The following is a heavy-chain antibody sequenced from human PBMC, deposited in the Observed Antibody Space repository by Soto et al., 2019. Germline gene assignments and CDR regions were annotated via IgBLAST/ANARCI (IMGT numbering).Heavy chain of an antibody. D-gene: IGHD1-26*01. V-gene: IGHV1-69*12. CDR2: IIPIFGTT. Sequence: QVQLVQSGAEVKKPGSSVNVSCKASGGIFSSYAISWVRHAPAQGLEWLGGIIPIFGTTNYPVKFQGRVSITAEHSTRTAYMEVTSLTPDDTAVYYCARPSSRRLESSYYCAVDVGGQGTTVAVTS. J-gene: IGHJ6*02. CDR1: GGIFSSYA. CDR3: ARPSSRRLESSYYCAVDV.